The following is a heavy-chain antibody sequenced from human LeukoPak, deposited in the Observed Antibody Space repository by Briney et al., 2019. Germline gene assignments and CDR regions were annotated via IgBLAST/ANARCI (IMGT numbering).Heavy chain of an antibody. CDR1: GGSISGYY. Sequence: SETLSLTCTVSGGSISGYYWSWIRQPPGRGLEWIGYVHSSGSTNYNPSLKSRVTISVDPSKNQFSPKVTSVTTADTAVYHCARGGSYSGTFDYWGQGTLVTVSS. V-gene: IGHV4-59*01. D-gene: IGHD1-26*01. CDR3: ARGGSYSGTFDY. J-gene: IGHJ4*02. CDR2: VHSSGST.